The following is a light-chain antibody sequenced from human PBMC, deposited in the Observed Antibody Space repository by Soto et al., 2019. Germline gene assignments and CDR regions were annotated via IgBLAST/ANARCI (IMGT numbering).Light chain of an antibody. Sequence: QPVLTQPPSVSGAPGQRVTISCTGSRSNIGAGYDVHWYQQLPGTAPKLLIDGNSNRPSGVPDRFSGSKSGTLASLAITGRHAEDEADYYCPSYDIRLSGVVFGGGTKLTAL. V-gene: IGLV1-40*01. CDR2: GNS. CDR3: PSYDIRLSGVV. J-gene: IGLJ2*01. CDR1: RSNIGAGYD.